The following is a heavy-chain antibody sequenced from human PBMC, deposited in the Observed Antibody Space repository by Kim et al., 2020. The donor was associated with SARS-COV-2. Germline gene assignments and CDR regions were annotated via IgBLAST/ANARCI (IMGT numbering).Heavy chain of an antibody. D-gene: IGHD2-21*02. V-gene: IGHV3-30*18. CDR1: GFTFSSYG. Sequence: GVLRLSCAASGFTFSSYGMHWVRQAPGKGLEWVAVISYDGSNKYYADSVKGRFTISRDNSKNTLYLQMNSLRAEDTAVYYCAKDRLLFEDYFDYWGQGT. CDR3: AKDRLLFEDYFDY. J-gene: IGHJ4*02. CDR2: ISYDGSNK.